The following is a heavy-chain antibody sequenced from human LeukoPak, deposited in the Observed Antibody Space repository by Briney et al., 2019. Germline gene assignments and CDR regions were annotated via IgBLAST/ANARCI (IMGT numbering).Heavy chain of an antibody. D-gene: IGHD3-10*02. CDR2: INPYTGGT. Sequence: ASVKVSCKASEYTFTGYYMHWVRQAPGQGLEWMGWINPYTGGTHYAPKFQGRVTMTRDTSISTAYMELSRLRSDDTAVYYCARGPYVPFPSWYFDLWGRGTLVTVSS. CDR1: EYTFTGYY. CDR3: ARGPYVPFPSWYFDL. J-gene: IGHJ2*01. V-gene: IGHV1-2*02.